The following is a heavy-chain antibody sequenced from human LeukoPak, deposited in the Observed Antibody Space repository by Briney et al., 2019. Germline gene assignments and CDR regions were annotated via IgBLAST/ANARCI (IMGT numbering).Heavy chain of an antibody. J-gene: IGHJ4*02. CDR2: IYHSGST. V-gene: IGHV4-4*02. Sequence: SGTLSLTCAVSGGSISSSNWWSWVRQPPGKGLEWMGEIYHSGSTNYNSSLKSRVTISVDTSKNQFSLKLSSVTAADTAVYYCARGPPPDFDYWGRGTLVTVSS. CDR1: GGSISSSNW. CDR3: ARGPPPDFDY.